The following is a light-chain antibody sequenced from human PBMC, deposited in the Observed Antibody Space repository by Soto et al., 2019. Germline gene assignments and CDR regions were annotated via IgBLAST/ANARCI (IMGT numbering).Light chain of an antibody. CDR2: LAS. Sequence: DIQMTQSPSSLSASVGDRVTITCRASQTISNYLHWYQQSPGKAPNLLIYLASNLQSGVPSRFSGSGSGTDFTLTISSLQPEDVATYYCHQSYSAPQTFGQGTKVEIK. CDR3: HQSYSAPQT. V-gene: IGKV1-39*01. J-gene: IGKJ1*01. CDR1: QTISNY.